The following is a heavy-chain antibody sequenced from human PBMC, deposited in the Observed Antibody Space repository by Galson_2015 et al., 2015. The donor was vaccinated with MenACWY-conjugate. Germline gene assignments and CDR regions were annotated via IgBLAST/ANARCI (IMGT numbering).Heavy chain of an antibody. CDR3: ARGHYGMDV. V-gene: IGHV3-7*03. Sequence: SLRLSGAASGFTFRNYWMTWVRQAPGKGLEWVASIKKDGSEKYYVDSVKGRFTISRDNAKNSLYLEMNSLRVEDTAVYFCARGHYGMDVWGQGTTVTASS. J-gene: IGHJ6*02. CDR2: IKKDGSEK. CDR1: GFTFRNYW.